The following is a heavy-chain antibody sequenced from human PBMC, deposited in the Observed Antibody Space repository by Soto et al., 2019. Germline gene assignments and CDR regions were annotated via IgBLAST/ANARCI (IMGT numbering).Heavy chain of an antibody. Sequence: EVQLLESGGGLVQPGGSLRLSCAASEFTFSIYPMSWVRLAPGKGLEWVSAISGDGGSTWHADSVKGRFTTSRDNSKNLLYMQMNKLRAEDTGIYYWASYAMQSRSSGFQHWGKDALDTDSS. D-gene: IGHD3-10*01. V-gene: IGHV3-23*01. CDR2: ISGDGGST. CDR1: EFTFSIYP. J-gene: IGHJ1*01. CDR3: ASYAMQSRSSGFQH.